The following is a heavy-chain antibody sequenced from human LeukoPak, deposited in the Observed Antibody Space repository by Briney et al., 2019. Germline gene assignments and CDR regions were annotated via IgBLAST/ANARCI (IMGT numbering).Heavy chain of an antibody. Sequence: QPGGSLRLSCAASGFTFSRFGIHWVRQAPGKGLEWVAVISYDGRNKYYADSVKGRFTISRDNSKNTVYLQMNSLRAEDTAVYYCARDLGSTKNLNYGNLVDYWGQGTLVTVSS. D-gene: IGHD1-7*01. CDR2: ISYDGRNK. V-gene: IGHV3-30*04. CDR3: ARDLGSTKNLNYGNLVDY. CDR1: GFTFSRFG. J-gene: IGHJ4*02.